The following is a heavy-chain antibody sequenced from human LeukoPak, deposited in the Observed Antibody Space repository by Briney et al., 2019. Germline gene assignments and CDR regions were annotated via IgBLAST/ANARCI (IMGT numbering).Heavy chain of an antibody. J-gene: IGHJ5*02. Sequence: PGGSLRLSRAASGFTFSSYAMSWVRQAPGKGLEWVSAISGSGGSTYYADSVKGRFTISRDNSKNTLYLQMNSLRAEDTAVYYCAKGVRGVIIDNWFDPWGQGTLVTVSS. CDR3: AKGVRGVIIDNWFDP. D-gene: IGHD3-10*01. CDR2: ISGSGGST. CDR1: GFTFSSYA. V-gene: IGHV3-23*01.